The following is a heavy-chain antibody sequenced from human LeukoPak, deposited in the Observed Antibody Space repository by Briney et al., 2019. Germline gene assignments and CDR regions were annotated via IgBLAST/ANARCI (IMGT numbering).Heavy chain of an antibody. J-gene: IGHJ4*02. CDR3: ARGGSAAKYYFDS. Sequence: SETLSLTCTVSGGSISSHYWSWIRQPPGKGLEWIGHIYTSGSTNYNPSLKSRVTLSVDTSKNQFSLRLNSVTAADTAVYYCARGGSAAKYYFDSWGQGTLVTVSS. D-gene: IGHD2-2*01. CDR1: GGSISSHY. CDR2: IYTSGST. V-gene: IGHV4-59*11.